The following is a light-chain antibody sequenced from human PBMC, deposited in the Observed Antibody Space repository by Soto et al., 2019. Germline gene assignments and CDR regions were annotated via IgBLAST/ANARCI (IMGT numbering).Light chain of an antibody. V-gene: IGKV1-33*01. Sequence: DIQMTQSPSSLSASVGDRVTITCQASQDIRDYLNWYQQKPGKAPNLLIHDASNLETGVPSRFSGSGSGTDFTFTITSLRPEDSATYFCQQYDRLPFTFGPGTKVDI. J-gene: IGKJ3*01. CDR3: QQYDRLPFT. CDR2: DAS. CDR1: QDIRDY.